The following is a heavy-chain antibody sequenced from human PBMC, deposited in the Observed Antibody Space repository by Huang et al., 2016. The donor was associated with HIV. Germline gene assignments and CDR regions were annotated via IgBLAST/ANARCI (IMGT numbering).Heavy chain of an antibody. CDR1: GGSISSGGYL. J-gene: IGHJ1*01. Sequence: QVQLQESGPGLVKPSQTLSLTCTVSGGSISSGGYLWGWLRRPPGKGLEWLGYSYYSGSTSYNPSLKSRVTISVETSKNQFSLKLSSVTAADTAVYYCARFSYYFDSTSSQYFQQWGPGTLVTVSS. D-gene: IGHD3-22*01. CDR3: ARFSYYFDSTSSQYFQQ. CDR2: SYYSGST. V-gene: IGHV4-30-4*08.